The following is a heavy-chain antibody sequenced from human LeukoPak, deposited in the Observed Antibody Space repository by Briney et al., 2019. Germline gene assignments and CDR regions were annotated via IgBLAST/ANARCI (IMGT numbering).Heavy chain of an antibody. J-gene: IGHJ4*02. D-gene: IGHD4-23*01. CDR1: GYTFIGYY. V-gene: IGHV1-2*02. CDR2: INPNGGGT. Sequence: ASVKVSCTASGYTFIGYYIHWVRQAPGQGLEWMGWINPNGGGTHYVQKFQGRVTMTRDTSISTAYMEVSRLRSDDTALYYCARGGYGGGNSGVIDSWGQGTLVTVSS. CDR3: ARGGYGGGNSGVIDS.